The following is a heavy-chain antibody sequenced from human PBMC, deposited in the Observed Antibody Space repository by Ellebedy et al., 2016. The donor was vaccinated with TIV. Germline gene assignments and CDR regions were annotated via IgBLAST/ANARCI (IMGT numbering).Heavy chain of an antibody. J-gene: IGHJ4*02. D-gene: IGHD2/OR15-2a*01. Sequence: MPSETLSLTCTVSGGSLTNNYWAWIRQPAGKGLEWMGRIFPSGSTNYHPSLKGRVSMSIDTSKNQFSLKLESVTAADTAVYYCARWSQYTLTTSYYFDWWGQGTLVAVSS. CDR2: IFPSGST. CDR3: ARWSQYTLTTSYYFDW. V-gene: IGHV4-4*07. CDR1: GGSLTNNY.